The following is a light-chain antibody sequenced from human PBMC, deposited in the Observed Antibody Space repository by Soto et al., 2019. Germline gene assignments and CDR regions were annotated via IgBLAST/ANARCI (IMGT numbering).Light chain of an antibody. J-gene: IGKJ1*01. CDR2: DAC. CDR1: QTVGSTY. CDR3: QHYGSSPST. Sequence: EIVSTQSPGTLALSPGERASLSCGASQTVGSTYVAWYQQKPGLAPRLPIYDACSRATAIPDRFSGSGSGTHFTLTISRLEPEDFAVYYFQHYGSSPSTFGQGTKVEL. V-gene: IGKV3D-20*01.